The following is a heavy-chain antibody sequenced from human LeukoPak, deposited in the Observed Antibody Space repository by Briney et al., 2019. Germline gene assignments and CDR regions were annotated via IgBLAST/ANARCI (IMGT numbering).Heavy chain of an antibody. Sequence: GGSLRLSCAASGFTFSRYWMSWVRQAPGKGLEWVANIKQDGSEKYYVDSVKGRFTISRDNSKNTLYLQMNSLRAEDTAVYYCAKDRTYGDLEALVFDYWGQGTLVTVSS. V-gene: IGHV3-7*01. CDR2: IKQDGSEK. CDR3: AKDRTYGDLEALVFDY. CDR1: GFTFSRYW. D-gene: IGHD4-17*01. J-gene: IGHJ4*02.